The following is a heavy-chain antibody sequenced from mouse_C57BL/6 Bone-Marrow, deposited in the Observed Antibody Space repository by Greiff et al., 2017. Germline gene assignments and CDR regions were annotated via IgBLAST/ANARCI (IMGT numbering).Heavy chain of an antibody. J-gene: IGHJ2*01. V-gene: IGHV1-53*01. Sequence: QVHVKQPGTELVKPGASVKLSCKASGYTFTSYWMHWVKQRPGQGLEWIGNINPSNGGTNYNEKFKSQATLTVDKSSSTSYVQLSSLTSEDSAVYYCAREDYDVDYWGQGTTLTVSS. D-gene: IGHD2-4*01. CDR1: GYTFTSYW. CDR3: AREDYDVDY. CDR2: INPSNGGT.